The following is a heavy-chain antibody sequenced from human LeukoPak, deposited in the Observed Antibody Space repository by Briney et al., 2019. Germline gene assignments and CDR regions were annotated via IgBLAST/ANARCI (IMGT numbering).Heavy chain of an antibody. Sequence: GGSLRLSCAASGFTFSSCAMHWVRQAPGKGLEWVAVISYDGSNKYYADSVKGRFTISRDNSKNTLYLQMNSLRAEDTAVYYCARDSSLLLWFGEFDYWGQGTLVTVSS. V-gene: IGHV3-30-3*01. CDR2: ISYDGSNK. CDR1: GFTFSSCA. D-gene: IGHD3-10*01. CDR3: ARDSSLLLWFGEFDY. J-gene: IGHJ4*02.